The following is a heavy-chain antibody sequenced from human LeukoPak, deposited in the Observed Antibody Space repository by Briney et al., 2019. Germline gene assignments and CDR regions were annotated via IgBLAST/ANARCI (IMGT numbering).Heavy chain of an antibody. CDR2: ISYDGSNK. CDR3: ARDAYYYDSSGYFYYFDY. J-gene: IGHJ4*02. CDR1: GFTFEDYG. V-gene: IGHV3-30*03. Sequence: GGSLRLSCVASGFTFEDYGMSWVRQAPGKGLEWVAVISYDGSNKYYADSVKGRFTISRDNSKNTLYLQMNSLRAEDTAVYYCARDAYYYDSSGYFYYFDYWGQGTLVTVSS. D-gene: IGHD3-22*01.